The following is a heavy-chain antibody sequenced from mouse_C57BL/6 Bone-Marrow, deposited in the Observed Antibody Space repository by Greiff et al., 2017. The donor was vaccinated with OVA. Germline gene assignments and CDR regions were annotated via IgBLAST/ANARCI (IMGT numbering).Heavy chain of an antibody. CDR3: ARDFTTVVATGFDY. D-gene: IGHD1-1*01. CDR1: GFTFSSYA. J-gene: IGHJ2*01. CDR2: ISDGGSYT. Sequence: EVMLVESGGGLVKPGGSLKLSCAASGFTFSSYAMSWVRQTPEKRLEWVATISDGGSYTYYPDNVKGRFTISRDNAKNNLYLQMSHLKSEDTAMYYCARDFTTVVATGFDYWGQGTTLTVSS. V-gene: IGHV5-4*01.